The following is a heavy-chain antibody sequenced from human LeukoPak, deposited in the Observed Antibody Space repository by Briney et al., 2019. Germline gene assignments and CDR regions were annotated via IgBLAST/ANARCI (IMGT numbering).Heavy chain of an antibody. J-gene: IGHJ4*02. Sequence: PSETLSLTCTVSGGSIRSYYSIWLRQPPGKGLEWIGYIYYSGSTNYNPSLKSRVTQSVDTSKNLFSLELADGSAANTALYFCARVVLKPDYWGQRTLVTVSS. CDR3: ARVVLKPDY. CDR1: GGSIRSYY. CDR2: IYYSGST. V-gene: IGHV4-59*01.